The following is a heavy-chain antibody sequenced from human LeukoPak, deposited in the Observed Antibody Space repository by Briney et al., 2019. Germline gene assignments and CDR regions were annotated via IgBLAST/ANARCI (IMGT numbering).Heavy chain of an antibody. CDR2: ISSSSSSI. V-gene: IGHV3-48*01. D-gene: IGHD3-22*01. CDR1: GFTFSNYG. J-gene: IGHJ4*02. CDR3: AKDLLYYDSSGYYSH. Sequence: GGSLRLSCAASGFTFSNYGMDWVRQAPGKGLEWLSYISSSSSSIYYADSVKGRFTISRDNAKNSLFLQMNSLRAEDTAVYYCAKDLLYYDSSGYYSHWGQGTLVTVSS.